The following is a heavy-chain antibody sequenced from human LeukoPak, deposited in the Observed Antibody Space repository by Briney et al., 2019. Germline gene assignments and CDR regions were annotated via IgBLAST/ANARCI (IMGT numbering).Heavy chain of an antibody. CDR1: GFTFSSYG. CDR3: AKDIRWELAAAGVFDY. J-gene: IGHJ4*02. Sequence: GRSLRLSCAASGFTFSSYGMHWVRQAPGKGLEWVAVISYDGSNKYYADSVKGRFTISRDNSKNTLYLQMNSLRAEDTAVYYCAKDIRWELAAAGVFDYWGQGTLVPVSS. CDR2: ISYDGSNK. D-gene: IGHD6-13*01. V-gene: IGHV3-30*18.